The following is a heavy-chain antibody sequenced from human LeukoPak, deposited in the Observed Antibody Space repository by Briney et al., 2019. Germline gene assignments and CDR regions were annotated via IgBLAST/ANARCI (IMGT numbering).Heavy chain of an antibody. V-gene: IGHV4-30-2*01. D-gene: IGHD5-24*01. J-gene: IGHJ3*02. CDR1: GGSISSGGYS. CDR3: ARGGKTSSKMATIRREGAFDI. Sequence: PSETLSLTCAVSGGSISSGGYSWSWIRQPPGKGLEWIGYIYHSGSTYYNPSLKSRVTISVDRSKNQFSLKLSSVTAADTAVYYCARGGKTSSKMATIRREGAFDIWGQGTMVTVSS. CDR2: IYHSGST.